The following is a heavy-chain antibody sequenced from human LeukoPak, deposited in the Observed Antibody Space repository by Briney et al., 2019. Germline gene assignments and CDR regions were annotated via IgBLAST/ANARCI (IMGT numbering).Heavy chain of an antibody. V-gene: IGHV3-30*18. CDR1: GFTFSSYG. J-gene: IGHJ4*02. D-gene: IGHD1-1*01. CDR3: AKVMAERRTLTPYFDY. Sequence: PGGSLRLSSAASGFTFSSYGIHWVRQAPGKGLEWVAVMSFDGTTTHYADSVKGRFFISRDTPMNTVHLQLNSLRAEDTAVYYCAKVMAERRTLTPYFDYWGQGALVTVSS. CDR2: MSFDGTTT.